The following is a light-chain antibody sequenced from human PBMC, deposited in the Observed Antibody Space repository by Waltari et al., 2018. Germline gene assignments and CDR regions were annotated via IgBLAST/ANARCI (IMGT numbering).Light chain of an antibody. V-gene: IGLV1-44*01. CDR1: SSNIGTNT. J-gene: IGLJ2*01. CDR2: VNN. Sequence: QSVLTQPPSASGTPGQRVTISCSGTSSNIGTNTVNWYQQLPGTAPKLVIYVNNHGPSGVPDRFSGSKSGTSASLAISGLQSEDEADYYCAAWDDSLNGHVVFGGGTKLTVL. CDR3: AAWDDSLNGHVV.